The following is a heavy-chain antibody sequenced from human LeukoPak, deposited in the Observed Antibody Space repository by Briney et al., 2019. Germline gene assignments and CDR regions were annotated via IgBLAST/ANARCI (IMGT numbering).Heavy chain of an antibody. CDR3: AKYSHDSSGSYDY. CDR2: ISGSGSGGST. J-gene: IGHJ4*02. CDR1: GFTFNSYS. D-gene: IGHD3-22*01. V-gene: IGHV3-23*01. Sequence: GGSLRLSCAASGFTFNSYSMHWVRQAPGKGLEWVSAISGSGSGGSTYYADSVKGRFTISRDNSENTLYPQMNSLRAEDTAVYYCAKYSHDSSGSYDYWGQGTLVTVSS.